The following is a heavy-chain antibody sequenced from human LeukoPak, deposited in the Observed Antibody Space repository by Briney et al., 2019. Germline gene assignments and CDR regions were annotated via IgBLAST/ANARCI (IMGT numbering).Heavy chain of an antibody. J-gene: IGHJ3*02. Sequence: TGGSLRLSCAASGFTFSSYGMHWVRQAPGKGLEWVAFIRYDGSNKYYADSVKGRFTISRDNSKNTLYLQMNSLRAEDTAVYYCAREVMDRIGFDAVDMWGQGTMVTVSS. D-gene: IGHD2-2*03. CDR1: GFTFSSYG. CDR3: AREVMDRIGFDAVDM. V-gene: IGHV3-30*02. CDR2: IRYDGSNK.